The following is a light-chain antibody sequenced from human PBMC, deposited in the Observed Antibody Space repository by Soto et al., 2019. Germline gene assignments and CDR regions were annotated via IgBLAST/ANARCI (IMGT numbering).Light chain of an antibody. CDR1: SYDVGDYKY. Sequence: QSALTQPRSVSGSPGQSVTISCTGTSYDVGDYKYVSWYRQHPGKAPQLMIYDISERPSGVPDRFSGSKSGNTASLTISGLQAEDEADYYCCSYAGSYSYVFGTGTKLTVL. CDR3: CSYAGSYSYV. CDR2: DIS. J-gene: IGLJ1*01. V-gene: IGLV2-11*01.